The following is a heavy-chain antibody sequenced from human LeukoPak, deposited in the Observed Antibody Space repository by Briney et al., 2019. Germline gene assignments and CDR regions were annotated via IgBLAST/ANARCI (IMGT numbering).Heavy chain of an antibody. CDR2: IYYSGST. J-gene: IGHJ5*02. V-gene: IGHV4-31*03. CDR3: ARELSVAGHNWSDP. D-gene: IGHD6-19*01. CDR1: GGSISSGGYY. Sequence: SETLSLTCTVSGGSISSGGYYWSWIRQHPGKGLEWIGYIYYSGSTYYNPSLKSRVTISVDTSKNQFSLKLSSVTAADTAVYYCARELSVAGHNWSDPWGQGTLVTVSS.